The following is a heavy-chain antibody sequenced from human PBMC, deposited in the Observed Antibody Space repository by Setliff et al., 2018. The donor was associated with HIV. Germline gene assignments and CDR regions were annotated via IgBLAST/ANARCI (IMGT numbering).Heavy chain of an antibody. D-gene: IGHD6-13*01. V-gene: IGHV4-39*01. Sequence: PSETLSLTCSVSGASISSPIYYWGWIRQAPGKGLEWIGNIYYNGNTNYKPSLERRLTISVDTFKNQFSLSLSSVTATDTALYFCAAAEGQGPWYFFDNWGQGTQVTVS. CDR1: GASISSPIYY. CDR3: AAAEGQGPWYFFDN. J-gene: IGHJ4*02. CDR2: IYYNGNT.